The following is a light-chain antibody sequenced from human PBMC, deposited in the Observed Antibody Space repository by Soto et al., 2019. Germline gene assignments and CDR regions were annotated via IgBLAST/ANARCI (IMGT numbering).Light chain of an antibody. CDR2: GAS. J-gene: IGKJ1*01. CDR3: QQYDSFSGT. CDR1: QSIINW. Sequence: DVQMTQSPSTLSASVGGRFTITCRASQSIINWLAWYQQKQGKXPKXXIYGASSLESGVPSRFSGSRSGTELTITITNLQPDDVATYDCQQYDSFSGTFGQGTKVDIK. V-gene: IGKV1-5*01.